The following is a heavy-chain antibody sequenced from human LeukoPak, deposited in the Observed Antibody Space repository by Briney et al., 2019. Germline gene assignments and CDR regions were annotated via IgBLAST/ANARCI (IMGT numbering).Heavy chain of an antibody. CDR2: MDPNSGNT. J-gene: IGHJ4*02. CDR1: GYTFTSYD. V-gene: IGHV1-8*01. CDR3: ARGRGIAAAIGY. Sequence: ASVKVSCKASGYTFTSYDINWVRQATGQGLEWMGWMDPNSGNTGYAQKFQGRVTMTRNTSISTAYMELSSLRSDDTDVYYCARGRGIAAAIGYWVQGTLVTVSS. D-gene: IGHD6-13*01.